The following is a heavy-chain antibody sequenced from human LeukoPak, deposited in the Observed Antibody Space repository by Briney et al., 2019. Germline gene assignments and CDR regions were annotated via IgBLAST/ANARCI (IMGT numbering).Heavy chain of an antibody. Sequence: SETLSLTCTVSGGSISSYYWGWLRQPPGKGLEWIGSIYYSGSTYYNPSLKSRVTISVDTSKNQSSLKLSSVTAADTAVYYCARGPAAIGRYYYYYGMDVWGQGTTVTVSS. V-gene: IGHV4-39*07. CDR2: IYYSGST. J-gene: IGHJ6*02. CDR3: ARGPAAIGRYYYYYGMDV. D-gene: IGHD2-2*02. CDR1: GGSISSYY.